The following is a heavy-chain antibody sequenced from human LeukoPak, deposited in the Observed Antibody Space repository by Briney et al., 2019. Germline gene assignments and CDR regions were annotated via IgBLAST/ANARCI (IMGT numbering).Heavy chain of an antibody. J-gene: IGHJ4*02. Sequence: SETLSLTCTVSGGSISSSSYYWGWIRQPPGKGLEWIGSIYYSGSTYYTPSLKSRVTISVDTSKNQFSLKLSSVTAADTAVYYCARRGYDSSGSYYAYWGQGTLVTVSS. V-gene: IGHV4-39*01. D-gene: IGHD3-22*01. CDR2: IYYSGST. CDR1: GGSISSSSYY. CDR3: ARRGYDSSGSYYAY.